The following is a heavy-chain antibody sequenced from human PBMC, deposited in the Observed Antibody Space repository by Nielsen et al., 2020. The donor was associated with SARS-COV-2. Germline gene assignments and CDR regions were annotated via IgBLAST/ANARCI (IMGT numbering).Heavy chain of an antibody. Sequence: GESLKISCIASGFTFNIYAMAWVRRTPGRGLQWVSGISASGGSTYYADSVKGRFTISRDNAKNSLYLQMNSLRDEDTAVYYCARDVNYDFWSGYYYYMDVWGKGTTVTVSS. D-gene: IGHD3-3*01. CDR3: ARDVNYDFWSGYYYYMDV. J-gene: IGHJ6*03. CDR1: GFTFNIYA. V-gene: IGHV3-23*01. CDR2: ISASGGST.